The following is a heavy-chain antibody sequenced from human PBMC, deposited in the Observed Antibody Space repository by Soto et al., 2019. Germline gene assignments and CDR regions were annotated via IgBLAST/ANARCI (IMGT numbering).Heavy chain of an antibody. V-gene: IGHV3-21*01. CDR3: AKDRASAWGGSPDY. D-gene: IGHD6-19*01. CDR2: ISSSSSYI. J-gene: IGHJ4*02. CDR1: GFTFRSYS. Sequence: DVQLVESGGGLVKPGGSLRLSCAASGFTFRSYSMNWVRQAPGKGLEWVSSISSSSSYIYYADSLKGRFTISRDNAKNSLYLRINSLGAEDTAVYYCAKDRASAWGGSPDYWGQGTLVTVSS.